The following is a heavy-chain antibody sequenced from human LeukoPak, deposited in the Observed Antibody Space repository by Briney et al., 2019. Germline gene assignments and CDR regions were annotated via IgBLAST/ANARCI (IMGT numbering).Heavy chain of an antibody. J-gene: IGHJ4*02. V-gene: IGHV3-21*01. D-gene: IGHD5-24*01. CDR3: AREGWLQYFDY. CDR2: ISSSSYI. Sequence: TGGSLRLSCAASGFTFSSYSMNWVRQAPGKGLEWVSSISSSSYIYYADSVKGRFTISRDNAKNSLYLQMNSLRAEDTAVYYCAREGWLQYFDYWGQGTLVTVSS. CDR1: GFTFSSYS.